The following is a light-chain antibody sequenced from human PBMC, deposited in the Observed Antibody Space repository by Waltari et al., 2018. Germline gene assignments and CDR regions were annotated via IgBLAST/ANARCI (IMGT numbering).Light chain of an antibody. CDR1: QGLGSY. V-gene: IGKV1-9*01. CDR2: AAS. Sequence: DIQLTQSPSLLSASVGDRVTITCRASQGLGSYLAWYQQKPGTAPKLLIYAASTLQSGVPSRFSGSGSGTEFTLTISSLQPEDFATYYCLQLNSYPGSFGPGTKVDVK. J-gene: IGKJ3*01. CDR3: LQLNSYPGS.